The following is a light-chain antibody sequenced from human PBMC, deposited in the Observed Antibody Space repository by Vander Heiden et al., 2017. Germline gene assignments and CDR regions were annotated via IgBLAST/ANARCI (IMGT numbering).Light chain of an antibody. J-gene: IGKJ4*01. Sequence: DIVLTQSPATLSLSPGERATLSCRASQSVNFNYSSCYQHQPGQAPRLLIDAASSTATSIPDWSGSSGSRTDFTLTISRVEAEVLAVYYCQQCSTSPWLTFGGGTKVEIK. V-gene: IGKV3-20*01. CDR3: QQCSTSPWLT. CDR2: AAS. CDR1: QSVNFNY.